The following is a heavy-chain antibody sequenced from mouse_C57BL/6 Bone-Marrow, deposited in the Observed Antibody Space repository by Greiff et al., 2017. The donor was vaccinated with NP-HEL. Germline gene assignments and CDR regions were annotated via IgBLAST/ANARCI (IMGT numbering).Heavy chain of an antibody. CDR1: GYAFTNYL. Sequence: VQLQQSGAELVRPGTSVKVSCKASGYAFTNYLIEWVKQRPGQGLEWIGVINPGSGGTNSHETFKGKATLTADKSSSTAYMQLSSLTSEDSAVDCCARGAFTTPFAYWGQGTLVTVSA. CDR2: INPGSGGT. CDR3: ARGAFTTPFAY. D-gene: IGHD2-12*01. V-gene: IGHV1-54*01. J-gene: IGHJ3*01.